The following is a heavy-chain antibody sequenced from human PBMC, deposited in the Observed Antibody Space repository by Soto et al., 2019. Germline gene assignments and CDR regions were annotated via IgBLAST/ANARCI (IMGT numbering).Heavy chain of an antibody. CDR3: ARGGSSSDNGMDV. D-gene: IGHD6-6*01. Sequence: ESGGGLVQPGGSLRLSCAASGFSFSTYSMNWVRQAPGKGLEWVSYISSRSYTIYYVDSVKGRFTISRDNAKNSLYLQMNSLRDKDTAVYYCARGGSSSDNGMDVWGQGTTVTVSS. V-gene: IGHV3-48*02. J-gene: IGHJ6*02. CDR1: GFSFSTYS. CDR2: ISSRSYTI.